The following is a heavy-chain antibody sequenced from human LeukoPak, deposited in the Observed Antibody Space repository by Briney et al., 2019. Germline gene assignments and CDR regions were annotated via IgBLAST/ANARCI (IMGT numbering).Heavy chain of an antibody. J-gene: IGHJ4*02. V-gene: IGHV3-48*01. Sequence: GGSLRLSCAASGFTLSSYSMNWVRQAPGKGLEWISYYAASVKGRFTISRDNARNSLYLQMNSLRAEDTAVYYCARGLHFRLYDSSDFYPYWGRGTLVTVSS. D-gene: IGHD3-22*01. CDR1: GFTLSSYS. CDR3: ARGLHFRLYDSSDFYPY.